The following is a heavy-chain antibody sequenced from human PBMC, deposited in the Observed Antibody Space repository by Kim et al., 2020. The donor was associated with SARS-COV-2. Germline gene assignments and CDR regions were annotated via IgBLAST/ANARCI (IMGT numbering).Heavy chain of an antibody. CDR3: ARGQDYYGSGSYYNVAGRQFGY. Sequence: SETLSLTCAVYGGSFSGYYWSWIRQPPGKGLEWIGEINHSGSTNYNPSLKSRVTISVDTSKNQFSLKLSSVTAADTAVYYCARGQDYYGSGSYYNVAGRQFGYWGQGTLVTVSS. J-gene: IGHJ4*02. CDR2: INHSGST. D-gene: IGHD3-10*01. CDR1: GGSFSGYY. V-gene: IGHV4-34*01.